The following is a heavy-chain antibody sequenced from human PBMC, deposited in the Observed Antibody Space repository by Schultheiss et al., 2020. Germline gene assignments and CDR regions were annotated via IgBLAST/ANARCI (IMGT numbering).Heavy chain of an antibody. J-gene: IGHJ3*02. CDR3: ARDRCVGGSCYRNSFDI. V-gene: IGHV3-30*04. CDR1: GFTFSSYA. D-gene: IGHD2-15*01. Sequence: GGSLRLSCAASGFTFSSYAMHWVRQAPGKGLEWVSLISYDGGNKNYADSVKGRFTITRDNSKNTLYLQMNSLRPEDTAVYYCARDRCVGGSCYRNSFDIWGQGTRVTV. CDR2: ISYDGGNK.